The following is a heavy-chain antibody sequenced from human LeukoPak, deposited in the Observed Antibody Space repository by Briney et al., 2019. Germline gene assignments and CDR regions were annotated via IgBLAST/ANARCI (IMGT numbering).Heavy chain of an antibody. Sequence: SETLSLTCTVSGGSISSYYWSWIRQPPGKGLEWIGYIYYSGSTNYNPSLKSRVTISVDTSKNQFSLKLSSVTAADTAVYYCARDPSDCSRTSCYPNWYFDLWGRGTLITVSS. V-gene: IGHV4-59*01. CDR1: GGSISSYY. CDR3: ARDPSDCSRTSCYPNWYFDL. D-gene: IGHD2-2*01. CDR2: IYYSGST. J-gene: IGHJ2*01.